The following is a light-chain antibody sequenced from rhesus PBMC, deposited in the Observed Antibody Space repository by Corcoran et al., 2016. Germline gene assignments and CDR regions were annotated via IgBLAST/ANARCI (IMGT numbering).Light chain of an antibody. CDR1: QSVSSY. CDR2: GAS. J-gene: IGKJ2*01. CDR3: YQHSSGYS. Sequence: QVILTQSPATLSLSPGERATLSCRASQSVSSYLAWYQQKPGQAPRLLIYGASSRATGIPARFSGRGSGTDFPLTISSLEPEDVGVYHCYQHSSGYSFGQGTKVEIK. V-gene: IGKV3-10*01.